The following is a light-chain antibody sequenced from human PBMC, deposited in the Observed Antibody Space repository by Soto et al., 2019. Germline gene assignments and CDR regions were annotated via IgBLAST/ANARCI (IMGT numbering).Light chain of an antibody. CDR3: QQYGTSPLT. CDR1: QSVPGND. V-gene: IGKV3-20*01. CDR2: DVS. J-gene: IGKJ4*01. Sequence: EIFLTQSPAILSISPVDIATLSCSASQSVPGNDVAWYQQKPGQAPRLLIYDVSSRATGTPERFSGSGSGTDFTLNIGRLEPEDFAVYYCQQYGTSPLTFGGGTKVDI.